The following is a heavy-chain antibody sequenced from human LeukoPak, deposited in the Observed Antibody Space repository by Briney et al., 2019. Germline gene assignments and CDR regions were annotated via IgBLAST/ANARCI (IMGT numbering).Heavy chain of an antibody. CDR3: ARRQVKSYGSGSYSDYMDV. J-gene: IGHJ6*03. Sequence: GGSLRLSCAASGFSFSSYGMHWVRQAPGKGLEWVAVISYDGSNKYYADSVKGRFTITRDNSKNTLYLQMNSLRVEVTAVYYCARRQVKSYGSGSYSDYMDVWGKGTTVT. CDR2: ISYDGSNK. D-gene: IGHD3-10*01. V-gene: IGHV3-30*03. CDR1: GFSFSSYG.